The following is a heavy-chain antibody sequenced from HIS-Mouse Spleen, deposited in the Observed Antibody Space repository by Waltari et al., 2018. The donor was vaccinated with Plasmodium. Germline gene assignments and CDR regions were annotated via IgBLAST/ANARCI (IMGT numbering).Heavy chain of an antibody. V-gene: IGHV3-66*01. CDR2: IYSGGST. Sequence: VQLVESGGGLVQPGGSLRLSCAASGFTVSRNYMSWVRQAPGEGLEWGSVIYSGGSTYYADTVKGRFTISRDNSKNTLYLQMNSLRAEDTAVYYCARGSAGDAFDIWGQGTMVTVSS. J-gene: IGHJ3*02. CDR1: GFTVSRNY. CDR3: ARGSAGDAFDI. D-gene: IGHD3-10*01.